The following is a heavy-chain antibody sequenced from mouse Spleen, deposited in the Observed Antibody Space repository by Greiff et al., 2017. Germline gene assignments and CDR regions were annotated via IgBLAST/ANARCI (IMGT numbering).Heavy chain of an antibody. D-gene: IGHD2-5*01. CDR3: ARDGVTGAWFAY. V-gene: IGHV3-6*01. CDR1: GYSITSGYY. Sequence: VQLQQSGPGLVKPSQSLSLTCSVTGYSITSGYYWNWIRQFPGNKLEWMGYISYDGSNNYNPSLKNRISITRDTSKNQFFLKLNSVTTEDTATYYCARDGVTGAWFAYWGQGTLVTVSA. J-gene: IGHJ3*01. CDR2: ISYDGSN.